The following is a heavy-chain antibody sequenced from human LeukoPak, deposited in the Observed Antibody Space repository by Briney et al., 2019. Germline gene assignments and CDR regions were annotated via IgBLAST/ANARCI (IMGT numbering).Heavy chain of an antibody. CDR1: GFTFTTSS. V-gene: IGHV1-58*02. J-gene: IGHJ3*02. CDR3: AAVSGISSSDSFDI. D-gene: IGHD6-13*01. Sequence: ASVKVSCKASGFTFTTSSMQWVRQTRGQRLEWIGWVVVGSGNTNYALKFQERVTITRDMSTSTAYMELSSLRSEDTAVYYCAAVSGISSSDSFDIWGQGTLVTVSS. CDR2: VVVGSGNT.